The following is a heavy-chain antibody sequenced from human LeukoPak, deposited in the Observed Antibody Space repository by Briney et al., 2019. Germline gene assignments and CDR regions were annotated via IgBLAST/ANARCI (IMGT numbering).Heavy chain of an antibody. CDR2: FDPEDGET. J-gene: IGHJ4*02. CDR1: GYTLTELS. Sequence: ASVKVSCKVSGYTLTELSMHWVRQAPGKGLEWMGGFDPEDGETIYAQKFQGRVTMTEDTSTDTAYMELSSLRSEDTAVYYCATVLDRGNPFDYWGQGTLVTVSS. V-gene: IGHV1-24*01. CDR3: ATVLDRGNPFDY.